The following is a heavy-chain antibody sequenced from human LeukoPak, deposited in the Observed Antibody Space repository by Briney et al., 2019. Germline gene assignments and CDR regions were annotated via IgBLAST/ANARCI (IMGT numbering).Heavy chain of an antibody. CDR2: IIPIFGTA. J-gene: IGHJ6*02. CDR1: GGTFSSYA. D-gene: IGHD1/OR15-1a*01. V-gene: IGHV1-69*13. Sequence: GASVTVSCKASGGTFSSYAISWVRQAPGQGLEWMGGIIPIFGTANYAQKFQGRVTITADESTSTAYMELSSLRSEDTAVYYCARSLDEQIYYYYGMDVWGQGTTVTVSS. CDR3: ARSLDEQIYYYYGMDV.